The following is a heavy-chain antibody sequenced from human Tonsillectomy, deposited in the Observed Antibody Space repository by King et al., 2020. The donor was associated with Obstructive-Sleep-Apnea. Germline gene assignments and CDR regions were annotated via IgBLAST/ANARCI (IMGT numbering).Heavy chain of an antibody. CDR1: GGSFSGFY. CDR2: ISHTGST. CDR3: TRNFDY. V-gene: IGHV4-34*01. Sequence: VQLQQWGAGLLKPSETLSLTCVVYGGSFSGFYWSWIRQPPGKGLEWIEDISHTGSTNYNPSLKSRVTISVDTSKNQFSLKLNSVTAADTAVYYCTRNFDYWGQGPLVTVSS. J-gene: IGHJ4*02. D-gene: IGHD2-2*01.